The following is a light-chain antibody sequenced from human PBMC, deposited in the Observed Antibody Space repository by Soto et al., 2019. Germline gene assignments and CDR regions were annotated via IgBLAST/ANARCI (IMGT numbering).Light chain of an antibody. CDR1: KLGNKY. CDR3: QAWDSSTAYYV. CDR2: QDT. Sequence: SYELAQPPSVSVSPGQTASITCSGDKLGNKYVCWYQQKPGQSPVLVIYQDTKRPSGIPERFSASNSGNTATLTISGTQAMDEADYYCQAWDSSTAYYVFGTGTKVTVL. J-gene: IGLJ1*01. V-gene: IGLV3-1*01.